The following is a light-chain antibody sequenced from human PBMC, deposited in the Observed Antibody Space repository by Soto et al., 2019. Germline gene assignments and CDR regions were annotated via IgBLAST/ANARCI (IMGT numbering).Light chain of an antibody. CDR3: SSYTSSSTLPWV. CDR1: SSDVGGYNY. J-gene: IGLJ3*02. Sequence: QSALTQPASVSGSPGQSITISCTGTSSDVGGYNYVSWYQQNPGKAPKLMIYEVSNRPSGVSNRFSGSKSGNTASLTISGLQAEDEADYYCSSYTSSSTLPWVFGGGTKVTVL. CDR2: EVS. V-gene: IGLV2-14*01.